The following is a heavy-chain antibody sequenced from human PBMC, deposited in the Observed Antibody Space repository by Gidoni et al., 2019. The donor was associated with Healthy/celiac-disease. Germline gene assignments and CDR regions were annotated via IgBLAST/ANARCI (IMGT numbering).Heavy chain of an antibody. CDR1: GFPFSRYR. CDR2: ISSRSSTI. J-gene: IGHJ4*02. CDR3: ARDFGGVGCSSTSCRNYYFDY. V-gene: IGHV3-48*02. Sequence: EVQLVESGGGLVQPGGSLRLSCAAAGFPFSRYRMNWVRQAPGKGLEWVSYISSRSSTIYYADSVKGRFTISRDNAKNSLYLQMNSLRDEDTAVDYCARDFGGVGCSSTSCRNYYFDYWGQGTLVTVSS. D-gene: IGHD2-2*01.